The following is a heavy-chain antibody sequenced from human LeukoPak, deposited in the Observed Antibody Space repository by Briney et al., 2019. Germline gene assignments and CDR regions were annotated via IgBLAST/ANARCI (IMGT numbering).Heavy chain of an antibody. CDR3: ARAARLGVGSSWFSYYFDY. J-gene: IGHJ4*02. CDR1: GYTFTSYY. CDR2: INPSGGST. V-gene: IGHV1-46*01. Sequence: GASVKVSCTASGYTFTSYYMHWVRQAPGQGLEWMGIINPSGGSTSYAQKFQGRVTMTRDTSTSTVYMELSSLRSEDTAVYYCARAARLGVGSSWFSYYFDYWGQGTLVTVSS. D-gene: IGHD6-13*01.